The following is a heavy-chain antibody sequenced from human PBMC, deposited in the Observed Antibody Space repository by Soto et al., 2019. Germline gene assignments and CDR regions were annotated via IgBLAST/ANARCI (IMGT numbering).Heavy chain of an antibody. D-gene: IGHD3-3*01. CDR2: TYYRSKWYN. J-gene: IGHJ6*03. V-gene: IGHV6-1*01. CDR1: GDSVSSNSAA. Sequence: SQTLSLTCAISGDSVSSNSAAWNWIRQSPSRGLEWLGSTYYRSKWYNDYAVSVKSRITINPDTSKNQFSLQLNSVTPEDTAVYYCARGAVYTIFGVGGYYYYYYMDVWGKGTTVTVSS. CDR3: ARGAVYTIFGVGGYYYYYYMDV.